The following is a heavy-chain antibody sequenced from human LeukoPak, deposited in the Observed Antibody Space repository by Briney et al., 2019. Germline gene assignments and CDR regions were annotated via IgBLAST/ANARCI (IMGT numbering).Heavy chain of an antibody. CDR2: FDPEDGET. CDR3: ATVYTAWELLPGAFDI. J-gene: IGHJ3*02. Sequence: ASVKVSCKVSGYTLTELSMHWVRQAPGKGLEWMGGFDPEDGETVYAQKFQGRVTMTEDTSTDTAYMELSSLRSEDTAVYHCATVYTAWELLPGAFDIWGQGTMVTVSS. D-gene: IGHD1-26*01. CDR1: GYTLTELS. V-gene: IGHV1-24*01.